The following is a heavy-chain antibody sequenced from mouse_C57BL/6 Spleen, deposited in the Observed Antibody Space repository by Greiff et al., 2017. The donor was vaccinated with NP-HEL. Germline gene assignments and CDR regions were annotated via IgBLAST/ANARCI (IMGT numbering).Heavy chain of an antibody. CDR3: AKTDYGSSYEAMDY. Sequence: VQGVESGPGLVQPSQSLSITCTVSGFSLTSYGVHWVRQSPGKGLEWLGVIWRGGSTDYNAAFMSRLSITKDNSKSQVFFKMNSLQADDTAIYYCAKTDYGSSYEAMDYWGQGTSVTVSS. V-gene: IGHV2-5*01. CDR2: IWRGGST. J-gene: IGHJ4*01. D-gene: IGHD1-1*01. CDR1: GFSLTSYG.